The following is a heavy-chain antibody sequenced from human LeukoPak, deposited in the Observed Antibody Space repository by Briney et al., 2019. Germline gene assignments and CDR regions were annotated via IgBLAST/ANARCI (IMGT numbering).Heavy chain of an antibody. J-gene: IGHJ4*02. CDR3: AKDPSIAVAGYFDY. Sequence: GGSLRLSCAASGFTFKTHAMSWVRQAPGKGLEWVSVISGSGSNTYYADSVKGRFTISRDNSKNTLYLQMNSLRAEDTAVYYCAKDPSIAVAGYFDYWGQGTLVTVSS. CDR2: ISGSGSNT. CDR1: GFTFKTHA. V-gene: IGHV3-23*01. D-gene: IGHD6-19*01.